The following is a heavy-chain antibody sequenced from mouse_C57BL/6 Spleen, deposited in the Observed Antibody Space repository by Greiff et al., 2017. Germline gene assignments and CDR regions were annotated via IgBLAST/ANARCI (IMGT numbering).Heavy chain of an antibody. J-gene: IGHJ2*01. Sequence: VQLQQSGPALVKPGASVKISCKASGYSFTGYYMNWVKQSPEKSLEWIGEINPSTGGTTYNQKFKAKDTLTVDKSSSTAYMQLKSLTSEDSAVYYCARATTVVDCDYWGQGTTLTVSS. D-gene: IGHD1-1*01. V-gene: IGHV1-42*01. CDR1: GYSFTGYY. CDR3: ARATTVVDCDY. CDR2: INPSTGGT.